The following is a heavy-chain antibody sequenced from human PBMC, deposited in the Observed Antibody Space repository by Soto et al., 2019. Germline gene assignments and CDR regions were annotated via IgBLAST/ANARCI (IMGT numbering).Heavy chain of an antibody. J-gene: IGHJ6*02. CDR2: IKSKTDGGTT. CDR1: GFTFSNAW. D-gene: IGHD3-22*01. Sequence: EVQLVESGGGLVKPGGSLRLSCAASGFTFSNAWMSWVRQAPGKGLEWVGRIKSKTDGGTTDYAAPVKGRFTISRDDSKNTLYLQMNSLKPEDTAVYYCTTFQHDSSGYYPYYYYYYGMDVWGQGTTVTVSS. CDR3: TTFQHDSSGYYPYYYYYYGMDV. V-gene: IGHV3-15*01.